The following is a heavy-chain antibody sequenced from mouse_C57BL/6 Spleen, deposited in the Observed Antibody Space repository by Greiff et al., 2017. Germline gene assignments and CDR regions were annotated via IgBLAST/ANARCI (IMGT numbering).Heavy chain of an antibody. Sequence: EVQLQQSGPELVKPGASVKISCKASGYTFTDYYMNWVKQSHGKSLEWIGDINPNNGGTSYNQKFKGKATLTVDKSSSTAYMELRSLTAEDSSVYYCAREGFYYGSSPSYAMDYWGQGTSVTVAS. J-gene: IGHJ4*01. CDR2: INPNNGGT. D-gene: IGHD1-1*01. CDR3: AREGFYYGSSPSYAMDY. CDR1: GYTFTDYY. V-gene: IGHV1-26*01.